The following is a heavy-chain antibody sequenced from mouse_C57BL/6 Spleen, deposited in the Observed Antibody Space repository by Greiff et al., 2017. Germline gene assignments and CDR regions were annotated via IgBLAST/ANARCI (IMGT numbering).Heavy chain of an antibody. J-gene: IGHJ1*03. CDR2: IDPSDSYT. CDR3: TRSGYGSRNWYFDV. D-gene: IGHD1-1*01. Sequence: QVQLQQPGAELVMPGASVKLSCKASGYTFTSYWMHWVKQRPGQGLEWIGEIDPSDSYTNYNQKFKGKATLTVDKSSSTAYMQLRSLTSEDSAVYYCTRSGYGSRNWYFDVWGTGTTVTVSS. V-gene: IGHV1-69*01. CDR1: GYTFTSYW.